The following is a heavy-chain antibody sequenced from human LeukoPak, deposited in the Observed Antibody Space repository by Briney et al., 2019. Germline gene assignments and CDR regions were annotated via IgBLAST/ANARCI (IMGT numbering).Heavy chain of an antibody. D-gene: IGHD6-13*01. J-gene: IGHJ4*02. Sequence: GGSLRLSCAASGFTFSSYWMHWVRQAPGKGLVWVSCIKSDGSSTTYADSVKGRFTISRDNAKNTLHLQMNSLRGEDTAVYYCARDSSSWYYDYWGQGTLVTVSP. CDR2: IKSDGSST. V-gene: IGHV3-74*03. CDR3: ARDSSSWYYDY. CDR1: GFTFSSYW.